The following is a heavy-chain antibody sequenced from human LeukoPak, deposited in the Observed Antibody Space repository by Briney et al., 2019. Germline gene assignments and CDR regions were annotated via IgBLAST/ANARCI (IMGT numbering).Heavy chain of an antibody. V-gene: IGHV3-48*03. Sequence: GGSLRLSCAASGFTFSSYEMNWVRQAPGKGLEWVSYISSSGSTIYYADSVKGRFTISRDNAKNSLYLQMNSLRAEDTAVYYCARAFSPLAVAGTSFDYWGQGTLVTVSS. D-gene: IGHD6-19*01. J-gene: IGHJ4*02. CDR2: ISSSGSTI. CDR3: ARAFSPLAVAGTSFDY. CDR1: GFTFSSYE.